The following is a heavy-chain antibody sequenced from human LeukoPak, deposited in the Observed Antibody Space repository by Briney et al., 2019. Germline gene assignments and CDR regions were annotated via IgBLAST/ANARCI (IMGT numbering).Heavy chain of an antibody. CDR3: ARDYQQEGSDY. D-gene: IGHD2-2*01. J-gene: IGHJ4*02. CDR2: ISDDGSAT. CDR1: GFTFIIYW. V-gene: IGHV3-74*01. Sequence: GGAVRLSCETSGFTFIIYWMDWVRQAPGKGLEWVSRISDDGSATNYADSVKGRFTISRDNAKHTVYLQMNSLRAEDTAVYYCARDYQQEGSDYWGQGTLVTVSS.